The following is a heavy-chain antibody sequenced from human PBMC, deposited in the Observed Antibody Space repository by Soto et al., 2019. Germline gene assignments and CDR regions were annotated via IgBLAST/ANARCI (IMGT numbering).Heavy chain of an antibody. CDR3: AKDGDYGDRTADFDY. Sequence: QVQLVESGGGVVQPGRSLRLSCAASGFTFSSYGMHWVRQAPGKGLEWVAVISYDGSNKYYADSVKGRFTISRDNSKNTLYLQMNRLRAEDTAVYYCAKDGDYGDRTADFDYWGQGTLVTVSS. V-gene: IGHV3-30*18. J-gene: IGHJ4*02. CDR2: ISYDGSNK. CDR1: GFTFSSYG. D-gene: IGHD4-17*01.